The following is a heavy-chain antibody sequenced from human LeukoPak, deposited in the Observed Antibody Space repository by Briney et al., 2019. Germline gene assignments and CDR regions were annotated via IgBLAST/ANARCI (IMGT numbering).Heavy chain of an antibody. CDR3: ARGRDIVVVPSLYYYYGMDV. D-gene: IGHD2-15*01. Sequence: ASVKVSCKASGYTFTSYGISWVRQAPGQGLEWMGGIIPIFGTANYAQKFQGRVTITADESTSTAYMELSSLRSEDTAVYYCARGRDIVVVPSLYYYYGMDVWGQGTTVTVSS. V-gene: IGHV1-69*13. J-gene: IGHJ6*02. CDR1: GYTFTSYG. CDR2: IIPIFGTA.